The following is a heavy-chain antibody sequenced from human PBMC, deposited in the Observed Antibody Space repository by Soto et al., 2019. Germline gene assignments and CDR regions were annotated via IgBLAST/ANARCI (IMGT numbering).Heavy chain of an antibody. V-gene: IGHV3-23*01. J-gene: IGHJ4*02. Sequence: GGSLRLSCAASGFTFSTYAMSWLRQAPGKGLEWVSAISGSGGSSYYADSVKGRFTLSRDNSKNTLYLQMSSLRVDDTAVYYCAKDHWGSYSGQGTLVTVSS. D-gene: IGHD3-16*01. CDR2: ISGSGGSS. CDR1: GFTFSTYA. CDR3: AKDHWGSY.